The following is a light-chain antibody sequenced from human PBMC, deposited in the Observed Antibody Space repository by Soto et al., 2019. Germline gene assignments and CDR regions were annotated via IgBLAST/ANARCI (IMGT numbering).Light chain of an antibody. CDR1: QNIVSA. CDR3: QHFNDWPRT. Sequence: EIVLTQSPAVVSVSPRAGATLSFRATQNIVSALSWYQQKPGHAPRLLMYDSSNSANGVPARFSASGSGTEFTLTITSLQSEDFAVYYCQHFNDWPRTFGQGTKVEIK. J-gene: IGKJ1*01. CDR2: DSS. V-gene: IGKV3-15*01.